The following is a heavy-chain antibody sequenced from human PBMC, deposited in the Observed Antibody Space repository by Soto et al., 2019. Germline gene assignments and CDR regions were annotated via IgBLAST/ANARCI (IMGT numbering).Heavy chain of an antibody. CDR3: AKGDSSSWYYYYGMDV. D-gene: IGHD6-13*01. CDR1: GFTFSSYA. CDR2: ISGSGGST. J-gene: IGHJ6*02. V-gene: IGHV3-23*01. Sequence: EVQLLESGGGLVQPGGSLRLSCAASGFTFSSYAMSWVRQAPGKGLEWVSAISGSGGSTYYADSVKGRFTISRDNSRTXLYLQMNSLRAEDTAVYYCAKGDSSSWYYYYGMDVWGQGTTVTVSS.